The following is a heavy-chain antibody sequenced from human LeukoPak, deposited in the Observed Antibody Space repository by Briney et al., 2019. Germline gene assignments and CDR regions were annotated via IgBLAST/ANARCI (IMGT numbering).Heavy chain of an antibody. CDR2: ISSSSSYI. CDR1: GFTFSNFG. CDR3: AIDRYSSGWYTSDY. J-gene: IGHJ4*02. D-gene: IGHD6-19*01. V-gene: IGHV3-21*01. Sequence: GGSLRLSCAASGFTFSNFGINWVRRAPGKGLEWVSSISSSSSYISYADSVKGRFTISRDNAKNSLDLQMNSLRAEDTAVYYCAIDRYSSGWYTSDYWGQGTLVTVSS.